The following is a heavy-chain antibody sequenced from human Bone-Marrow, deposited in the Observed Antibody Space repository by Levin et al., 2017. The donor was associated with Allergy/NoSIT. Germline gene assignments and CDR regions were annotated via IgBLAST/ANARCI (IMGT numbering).Heavy chain of an antibody. CDR2: IVHDGTEQ. D-gene: IGHD5-12*01. J-gene: IGHJ4*02. Sequence: TGGSLRLSCAASGFIFSDYDMHWVRQAPGKGLEWVGLIVHDGTEQYYADSVRGRFTISRDDSKNTHYLHMNNVRTEDTAVYFCASPNWLDGSDHWGQGTLVTVSS. CDR3: ASPNWLDGSDH. V-gene: IGHV3-30*02. CDR1: GFIFSDYD.